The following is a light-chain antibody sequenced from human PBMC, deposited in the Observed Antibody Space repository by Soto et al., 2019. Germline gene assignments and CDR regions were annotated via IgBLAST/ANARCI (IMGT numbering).Light chain of an antibody. V-gene: IGLV1-44*01. J-gene: IGLJ2*01. CDR1: NSNIGSNT. CDR2: SNN. CDR3: ASWDDSLNGVV. Sequence: QSVLTQPPSASGTPGQRVSISCSGSNSNIGSNTVNWYQQVPGAAPKLLIYSNNQRPSGVPDRFSASKSATSASVAISGLQSEDGADYYCASWDDSLNGVVFGGGTKVTVL.